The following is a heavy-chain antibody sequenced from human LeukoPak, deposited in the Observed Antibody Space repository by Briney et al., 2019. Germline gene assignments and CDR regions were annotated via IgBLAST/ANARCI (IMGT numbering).Heavy chain of an antibody. V-gene: IGHV1-69*05. CDR3: ARFSSSRITDY. D-gene: IGHD6-13*01. CDR2: IIPIFGTA. Sequence: ASVSYFWKASGGTFSSDANSRVRQAPGQGLEWMGGIIPIFGTANYAQKFQGRVTITTDESTSTAYMELSSLRSEDTAVYYCARFSSSRITDYWGQGTLVTVSS. CDR1: GGTFSSDA. J-gene: IGHJ4*02.